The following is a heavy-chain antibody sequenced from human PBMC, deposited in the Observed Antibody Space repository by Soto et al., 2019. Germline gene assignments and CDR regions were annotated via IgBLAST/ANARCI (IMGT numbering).Heavy chain of an antibody. CDR3: ARDRIRSSGWKSHFFDY. CDR2: INAGNGYT. CDR1: GYTFSSNT. D-gene: IGHD6-19*01. V-gene: IGHV1-3*01. J-gene: IGHJ4*02. Sequence: GASVKVSCKASGYTFSSNTIHWVRQAPGQRLEWMGWINAGNGYTDYSQKFQGRVTITRDTSASTAYMELSSLRSEDTAVYYCARDRIRSSGWKSHFFDYWGQGTLVTVSS.